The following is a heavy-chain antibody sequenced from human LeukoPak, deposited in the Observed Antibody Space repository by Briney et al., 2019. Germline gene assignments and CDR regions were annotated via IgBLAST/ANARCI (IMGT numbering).Heavy chain of an antibody. CDR2: ISGSGGST. V-gene: IGHV3-23*01. CDR1: GVTFSSYA. J-gene: IGHJ4*02. Sequence: GGSLRLSCAGSGVTFSSYAMSWGRQAPGKGLEWVSAISGSGGSTYYADSVKGRFTISRDNAKNSLCLQMSSLIAEDTAVYYCARDERGFDYWGQGTPVPGSS. CDR3: ARDERGFDY. D-gene: IGHD1-1*01.